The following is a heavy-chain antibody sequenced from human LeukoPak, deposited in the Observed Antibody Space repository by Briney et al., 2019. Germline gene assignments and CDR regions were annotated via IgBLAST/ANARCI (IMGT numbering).Heavy chain of an antibody. CDR3: VKGSTTSRPYYFDS. D-gene: IGHD1-14*01. Sequence: GSLRLSCAASGFTFNNYAMSWLRQAPGKGLDWVSAITNTGDDTYHADSVKGRFTISRDNSRNTLYLQMNSLKGDDTAIYYCVKGSTTSRPYYFDSWGQGTLITVSS. V-gene: IGHV3-23*01. J-gene: IGHJ4*02. CDR1: GFTFNNYA. CDR2: ITNTGDDT.